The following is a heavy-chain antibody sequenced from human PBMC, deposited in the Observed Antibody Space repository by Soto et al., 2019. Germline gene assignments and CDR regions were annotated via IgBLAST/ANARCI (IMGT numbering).Heavy chain of an antibody. J-gene: IGHJ6*02. D-gene: IGHD2-15*01. Sequence: QVQLVQSGAVVKKPGASVKVSCKASGYTFTSYYMHWVRQAPGQGLEWMGIINPTGGSTSYAQKLPGRGSMTRDTSTSTVYMELSSRRSEDPVVYDCAGDFEDCSSGSCPLGEYGGMDVWGQVTTVTVSS. CDR3: AGDFEDCSSGSCPLGEYGGMDV. CDR1: GYTFTSYY. V-gene: IGHV1-46*01. CDR2: INPTGGST.